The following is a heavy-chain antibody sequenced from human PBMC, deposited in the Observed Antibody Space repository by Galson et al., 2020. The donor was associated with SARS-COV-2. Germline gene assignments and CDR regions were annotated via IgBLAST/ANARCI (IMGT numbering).Heavy chain of an antibody. Sequence: ASVKVSCKASGYIFTTYGINWVRQAPGQGLEWMGWISPYNGDTYDAQKVQGRVTMTTDTSTRTAYMELRSLRSDDTAVYYCARGPLADSYDIWGQGTMVTVSS. V-gene: IGHV1-18*04. CDR3: ARGPLADSYDI. J-gene: IGHJ3*02. D-gene: IGHD3-3*02. CDR1: GYIFTTYG. CDR2: ISPYNGDT.